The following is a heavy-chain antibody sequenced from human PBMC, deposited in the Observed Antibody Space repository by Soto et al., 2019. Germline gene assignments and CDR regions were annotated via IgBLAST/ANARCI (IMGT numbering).Heavy chain of an antibody. D-gene: IGHD1-26*01. J-gene: IGHJ6*02. CDR3: ARAVGYYYYAMDV. V-gene: IGHV4-30-4*01. Sequence: SETLSLTCTVSGGSISSGDYYWSWIRQPPGKGLEWIGDIYYSGNSSYSPSLKSRLTISMDTSKNQFSLKLRSVTAADTAVYYCARAVGYYYYAMDVWGQGTTVTVSS. CDR2: IYYSGNS. CDR1: GGSISSGDYY.